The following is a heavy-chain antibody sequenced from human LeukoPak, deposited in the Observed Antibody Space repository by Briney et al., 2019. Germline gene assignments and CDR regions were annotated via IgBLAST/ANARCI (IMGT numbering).Heavy chain of an antibody. D-gene: IGHD6-13*01. Sequence: GWSLRLSCAASGFTFDDYIMHWGRQAPRNRLKWVSLFSGDDTTYYADSVKGRFTISRDNSKNSLYLQMNSLRTEDSALYYCAKDDAYSSSWYAVDIWGQGTMVAVSS. CDR1: GFTFDDYI. CDR2: FSGDDTT. V-gene: IGHV3-43*01. CDR3: AKDDAYSSSWYAVDI. J-gene: IGHJ3*02.